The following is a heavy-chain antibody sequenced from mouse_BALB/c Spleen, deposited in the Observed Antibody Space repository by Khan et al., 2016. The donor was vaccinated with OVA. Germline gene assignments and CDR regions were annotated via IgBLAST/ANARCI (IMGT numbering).Heavy chain of an antibody. Sequence: VQLQESGPGLVQPSQSLSITFTVSGFSLTTYGVHWVRQSPGKGLEWLGLIWSGGNTDYNAAFISRLSISKDNSKSQVFFKMNSLQADDAAIYYCARNSYMYDFTYWGQGTLVTVSA. CDR3: ARNSYMYDFTY. CDR1: GFSLTTYG. V-gene: IGHV2-4-1*01. D-gene: IGHD2-14*01. CDR2: IWSGGNT. J-gene: IGHJ3*01.